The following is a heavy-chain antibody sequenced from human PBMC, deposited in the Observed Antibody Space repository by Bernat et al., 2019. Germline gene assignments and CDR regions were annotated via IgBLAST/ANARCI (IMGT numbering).Heavy chain of an antibody. CDR1: GFPFSNYA. J-gene: IGHJ4*02. CDR2: ITGGGGST. D-gene: IGHD1-26*01. CDR3: AKEKWRDY. V-gene: IGHV3-23*04. Sequence: EVHLVESGGGLVRPGGSLRLSCAVSGFPFSNYAMSWVRQAPGKGLDWVSAITGGGGSTYYADSVKGRFTISRDNSRNTLYLQMNSLRAEDTAVYYCAKEKWRDYWGQGTLVTVSS.